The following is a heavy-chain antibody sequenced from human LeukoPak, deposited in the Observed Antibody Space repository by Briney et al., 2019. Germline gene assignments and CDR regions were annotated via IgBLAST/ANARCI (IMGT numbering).Heavy chain of an antibody. V-gene: IGHV4-4*07. Sequence: SETLSLTCTVSGGSISSNYWRWIRQPAGKGLEWIGRIYTSGSTNYNPSLKSRVTMSVDTSKNQFSLKLSSVTAADTAVYYCARAMVGAAMNWFDPWGQGTLVTVSS. CDR3: ARAMVGAAMNWFDP. D-gene: IGHD2-15*01. J-gene: IGHJ5*02. CDR1: GGSISSNY. CDR2: IYTSGST.